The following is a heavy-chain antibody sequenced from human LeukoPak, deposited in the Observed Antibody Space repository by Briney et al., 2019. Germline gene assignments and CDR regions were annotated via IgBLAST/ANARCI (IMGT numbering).Heavy chain of an antibody. D-gene: IGHD2-2*01. Sequence: ASVKVSCKASGYTFIDYYMHWVRQAPGQGLEWMGWINPNNGCTNYAQEFQGRVTMTRDTSISTAYMELSSLRSNDTAVYYCARSLFVLVSSALGYWGQGTLVTVSS. CDR3: ARSLFVLVSSALGY. CDR2: INPNNGCT. V-gene: IGHV1-2*02. J-gene: IGHJ4*02. CDR1: GYTFIDYY.